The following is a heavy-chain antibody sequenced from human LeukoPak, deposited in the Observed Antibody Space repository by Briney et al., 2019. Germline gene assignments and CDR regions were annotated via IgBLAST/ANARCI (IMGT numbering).Heavy chain of an antibody. D-gene: IGHD3-10*01. Sequence: SETLSLTCTVSGGSISSSSYYWGWIRQPPGKGLEWIGSIYYSGSTYYNPSLKSRDTISVDTSKNQFSLKLSSVTAADTAVYYCARLWFGELSYYMDVWGKGTTVTVSS. CDR1: GGSISSSSYY. V-gene: IGHV4-39*01. CDR2: IYYSGST. CDR3: ARLWFGELSYYMDV. J-gene: IGHJ6*03.